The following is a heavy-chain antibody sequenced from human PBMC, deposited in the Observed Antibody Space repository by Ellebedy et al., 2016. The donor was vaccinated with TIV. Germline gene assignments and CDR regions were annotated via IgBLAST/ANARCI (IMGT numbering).Heavy chain of an antibody. D-gene: IGHD1-26*01. Sequence: AASVKVSCKASGYTFTSYDISWVRQAPGQGLEWMGWISAYNGNTNDAQKLQGRVTITRDTSASTAYMELSSLRSEDTAVYYCARVKWELPFDYWGQGTLVTVSS. CDR3: ARVKWELPFDY. CDR1: GYTFTSYD. J-gene: IGHJ4*02. V-gene: IGHV1-18*01. CDR2: ISAYNGNT.